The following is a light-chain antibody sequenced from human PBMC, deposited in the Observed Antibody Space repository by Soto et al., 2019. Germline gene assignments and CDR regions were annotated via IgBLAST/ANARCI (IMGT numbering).Light chain of an antibody. CDR1: SSDVGGYNY. CDR3: SSYPTRRSPYA. Sequence: QSVRTQPASVSGSPGQSSTISCTGTSSDVGGYNYVSWYQQHPGKAPKLMIYEVSNRPSGVTKRFSGSKSGNTASLTSYELHPEDQSDYYSSSYPTRRSPYASGPGTKFTVL. J-gene: IGLJ1*01. V-gene: IGLV2-14*01. CDR2: EVS.